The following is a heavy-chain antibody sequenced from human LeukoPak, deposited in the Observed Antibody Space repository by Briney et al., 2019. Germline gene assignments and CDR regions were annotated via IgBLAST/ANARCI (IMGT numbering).Heavy chain of an antibody. J-gene: IGHJ6*03. D-gene: IGHD3-16*02. CDR3: ARRTPGLYFGAFYYYMDV. V-gene: IGHV4-34*01. Sequence: SETLSLTCRVYGGSFSGYYWTWIRQSPGRRMEWLGEINHSGSTNYHPSLRSRLTISVDKSNNKFSLNMTSVTAADTAVYFCARRTPGLYFGAFYYYMDVWGKGATVIISS. CDR2: INHSGST. CDR1: GGSFSGYY.